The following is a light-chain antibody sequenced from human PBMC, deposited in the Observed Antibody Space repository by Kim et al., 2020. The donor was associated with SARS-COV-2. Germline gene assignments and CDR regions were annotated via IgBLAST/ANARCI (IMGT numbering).Light chain of an antibody. J-gene: IGKJ4*01. V-gene: IGKV3-15*01. CDR2: GAS. Sequence: IAMTQSPATLSLSPGERVSLSCRASQSVGSSLAWYQQKPGQAPRLLLYGASTRASGMPARFSGSGSGTEFTLTISSLQSEDFAVYYCQQYSRWPLTFGGGTKVDIK. CDR1: QSVGSS. CDR3: QQYSRWPLT.